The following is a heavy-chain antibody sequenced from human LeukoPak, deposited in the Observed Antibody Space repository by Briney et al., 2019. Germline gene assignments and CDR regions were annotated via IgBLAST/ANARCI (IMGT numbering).Heavy chain of an antibody. CDR2: ISSNGAST. Sequence: GGSLRLSCAASGFTFSTYAMHWVRQAPGKGLEYVSTISSNGASTYYANSVKGRFIISRDNSKSTLFLQMGSLRAEDMAVYYCARLPELPGFGDYWGQGTLVTASS. CDR1: GFTFSTYA. J-gene: IGHJ4*02. CDR3: ARLPELPGFGDY. D-gene: IGHD3-10*01. V-gene: IGHV3-64*01.